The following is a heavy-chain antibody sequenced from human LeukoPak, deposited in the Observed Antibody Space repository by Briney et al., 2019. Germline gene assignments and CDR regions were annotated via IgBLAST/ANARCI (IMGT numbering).Heavy chain of an antibody. J-gene: IGHJ6*03. CDR2: ISYDGSNK. CDR1: GFTFSSYG. V-gene: IGHV3-30*18. CDR3: AKSSLEPGIYYYHYYYMDV. Sequence: PGGSLRLSCAASGFTFSSYGMHWVRQAPGKGLEWVAVISYDGSNKYYADSVKGRFTISRDNSKNTLYLQMNSLRAEDTAVYYCAKSSLEPGIYYYHYYYMDVWGKGTTVTVSS. D-gene: IGHD1-1*01.